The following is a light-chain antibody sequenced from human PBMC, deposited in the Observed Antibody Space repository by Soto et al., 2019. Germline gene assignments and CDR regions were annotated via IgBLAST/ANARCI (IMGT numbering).Light chain of an antibody. Sequence: DIQMTQSPSTLSASVGDRVTITCQASQDISNYLNWYQQKPWKAHKLMIYDASNLETGVPSRFSGSGSGTDFTFTISSLQPEDIATYYCQQYDNLLIWTVGQGTKLDIK. CDR2: DAS. CDR1: QDISNY. CDR3: QQYDNLLIWT. J-gene: IGKJ1*01. V-gene: IGKV1-33*01.